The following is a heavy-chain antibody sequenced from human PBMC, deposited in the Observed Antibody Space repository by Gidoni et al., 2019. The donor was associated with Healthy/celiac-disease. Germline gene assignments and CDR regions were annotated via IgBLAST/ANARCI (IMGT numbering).Heavy chain of an antibody. V-gene: IGHV4-61*02. Sequence: QVQLQESGPGLVKPSQTLSLTCTVSGGSLSSVSYYWSWIRQPAGKGLEWIGRIYTSGSTNYNPSLKSRVTISVDTSKNQFSLKLSSVTAADTAVYYCARATQPQGQYQLLYSWFDPWGQGTLVTVSS. D-gene: IGHD2-2*02. CDR3: ARATQPQGQYQLLYSWFDP. J-gene: IGHJ5*02. CDR2: IYTSGST. CDR1: GGSLSSVSYY.